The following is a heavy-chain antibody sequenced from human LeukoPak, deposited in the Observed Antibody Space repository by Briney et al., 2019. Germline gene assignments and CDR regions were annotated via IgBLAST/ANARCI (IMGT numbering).Heavy chain of an antibody. D-gene: IGHD1/OR15-1a*01. J-gene: IGHJ3*02. CDR1: GGSISSGGYY. CDR3: ARDPGTTSQWESRGAFDI. CDR2: IYHSGST. V-gene: IGHV4-30-2*01. Sequence: SETLSLTCTVSGGSISSGGYYWSWIRQPPGKGLEWIGYIYHSGSTYYNPSLKSRVTISVDRSKNQFSLKLSSVTAADTAVYYCARDPGTTSQWESRGAFDIWGQGTMVTVSS.